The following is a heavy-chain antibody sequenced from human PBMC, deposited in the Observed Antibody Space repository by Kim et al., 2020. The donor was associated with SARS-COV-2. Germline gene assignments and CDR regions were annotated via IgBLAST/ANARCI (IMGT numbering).Heavy chain of an antibody. CDR3: ARGSRLLYYYGSGSYYKEGGLGY. V-gene: IGHV4-34*01. CDR2: INHSGST. D-gene: IGHD3-10*01. CDR1: GGSFSGYY. Sequence: SETLSLTCAVYGGSFSGYYWSWIRQPPGKGLEWIGEINHSGSTNYNPSLKSRVTISVDTSKNQFSLKLSSVTAADTAVYYCARGSRLLYYYGSGSYYKEGGLGYWGQGTLVTVSS. J-gene: IGHJ4*02.